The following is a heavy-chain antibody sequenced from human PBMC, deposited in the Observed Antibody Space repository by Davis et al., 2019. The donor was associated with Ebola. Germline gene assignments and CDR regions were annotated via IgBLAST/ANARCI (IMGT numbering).Heavy chain of an antibody. CDR3: ARGDCGGDCWIFDY. J-gene: IGHJ4*02. V-gene: IGHV3-30-3*01. CDR2: ISYDGSNK. D-gene: IGHD2-21*01. Sequence: PGGSLRLSCAASGFTFSSYAMHWVRQAPGKGLEWVAVISYDGSNKYYADSVKGRFTISRDNSKNTLYLQMNSLRAEETAVYYCARGDCGGDCWIFDYWGQGTLVTVSS. CDR1: GFTFSSYA.